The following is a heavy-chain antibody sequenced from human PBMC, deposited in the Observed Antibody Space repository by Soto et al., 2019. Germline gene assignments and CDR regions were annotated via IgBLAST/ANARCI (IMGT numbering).Heavy chain of an antibody. CDR2: ISYDGSNK. CDR1: VFTFSSYA. V-gene: IGHV3-30-3*01. Sequence: RLSCAASVFTFSSYAMHWVRQAPGKGLEWVAVISYDGSNKYYADSVKGRFTISRDNSKNTLYLQMNSLRAEDTAVYYCARGVAGLTGGYYGMDVWGQGTTVTVSS. CDR3: ARGVAGLTGGYYGMDV. J-gene: IGHJ6*02. D-gene: IGHD6-19*01.